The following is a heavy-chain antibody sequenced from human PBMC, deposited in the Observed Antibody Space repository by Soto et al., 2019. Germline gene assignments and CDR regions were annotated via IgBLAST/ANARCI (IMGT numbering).Heavy chain of an antibody. CDR2: IIPIFGTA. V-gene: IGHV1-69*13. CDR1: GGTFSSYA. J-gene: IGHJ6*02. CDR3: ARDSYDSSGSGYYGMDV. D-gene: IGHD3-22*01. Sequence: SVKVSCRASGGTFSSYAISWVRQAPGQGLEWMGGIIPIFGTANYAQKFQGRVTITADESTSTAYMELSSLRSEDTAVYYCARDSYDSSGSGYYGMDVWGQGTTVTVSS.